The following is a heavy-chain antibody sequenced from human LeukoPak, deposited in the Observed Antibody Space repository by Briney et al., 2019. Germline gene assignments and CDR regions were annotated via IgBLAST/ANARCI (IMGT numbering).Heavy chain of an antibody. CDR1: GGSISSHY. CDR3: AKIEVGRFDP. Sequence: SETASLTCTVTGGSISSHYWGWIRQTPGTGLEWIGDIYDRGSTTYNPSLKSRVSISADTSRNQFSLNLRSVTAADTAVYYCAKIEVGRFDPWGQGTLVTVSS. CDR2: IYDRGST. J-gene: IGHJ5*02. D-gene: IGHD1-26*01. V-gene: IGHV4-59*11.